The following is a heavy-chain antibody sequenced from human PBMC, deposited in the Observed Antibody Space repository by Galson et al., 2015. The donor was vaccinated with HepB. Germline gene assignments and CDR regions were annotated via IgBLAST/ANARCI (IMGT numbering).Heavy chain of an antibody. CDR1: GYTFTSYA. J-gene: IGHJ5*02. CDR2: INAGNGST. Sequence: SVKVSCKASGYTFTSYAMHWVRQAPGQRLEWMGWINAGNGSTNYAQKFQGRVTMTRDTSISTAYMELSRLRSDDTAVYYCARDRWFLTYCGGDCYSNWFDPWGQGTLVTVSS. CDR3: ARDRWFLTYCGGDCYSNWFDP. D-gene: IGHD2-21*01. V-gene: IGHV1-2*02.